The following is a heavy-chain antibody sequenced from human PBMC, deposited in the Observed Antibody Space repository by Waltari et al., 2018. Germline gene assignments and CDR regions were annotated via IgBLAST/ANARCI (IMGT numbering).Heavy chain of an antibody. V-gene: IGHV1-69*12. CDR1: GGTLNRNA. D-gene: IGHD6-13*01. J-gene: IGHJ3*02. CDR3: VRDEGAIEAVAFDI. CDR2: FIPLMGTS. Sequence: QVQLVQSGAEVKKPGSLVKVSCKASGGTLNRNAISWVRQAPGRGLEWMGGFIPLMGTSSYAQKFRGRVTIIADESTSTSYMELSSLRSEDTAVYYCVRDEGAIEAVAFDIWGQGTLVSVSS.